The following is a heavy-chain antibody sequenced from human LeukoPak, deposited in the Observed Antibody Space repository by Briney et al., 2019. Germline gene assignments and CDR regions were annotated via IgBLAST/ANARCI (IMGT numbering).Heavy chain of an antibody. D-gene: IGHD2-15*01. Sequence: SVRVSCKASGYTFTGHYMHWVRQAPGQGLEWMGWINPNSGGTNYAQKFQGRVTMTRDTSISTAYMELSRLRSDDTAVYYSASQGLYCSGGSCYSVFDYWGQGTLVTVSS. CDR1: GYTFTGHY. J-gene: IGHJ4*02. V-gene: IGHV1-2*02. CDR3: ASQGLYCSGGSCYSVFDY. CDR2: INPNSGGT.